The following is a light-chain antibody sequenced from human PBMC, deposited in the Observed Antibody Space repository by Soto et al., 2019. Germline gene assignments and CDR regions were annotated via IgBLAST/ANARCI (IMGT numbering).Light chain of an antibody. CDR1: SSDVGGYNY. J-gene: IGLJ2*01. CDR2: EVS. V-gene: IGLV2-14*01. CDR3: RSSTSSSPVV. Sequence: QSALTQPASVSGSPGQSITISCTGTSSDVGGYNYVSWYQQHPGKAPKLMIYEVSKRPSGVSNRFSGSKSGNTASLTISGLQADDEDDYYCRSSTSSSPVVFGGGTKLTVL.